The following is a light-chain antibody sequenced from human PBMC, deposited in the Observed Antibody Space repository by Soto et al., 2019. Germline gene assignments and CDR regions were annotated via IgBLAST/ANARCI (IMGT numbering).Light chain of an antibody. Sequence: DIQMTQSPSTPSASVGDRVTITCRASQSISPWLAWYQQMPGEAPKLLIYKASSLESWVPSRFSGSGSGTEFTLTISSLQPDDVATYYCQQYATYWTFGQGTKVEIK. CDR3: QQYATYWT. CDR1: QSISPW. V-gene: IGKV1-5*03. J-gene: IGKJ1*01. CDR2: KAS.